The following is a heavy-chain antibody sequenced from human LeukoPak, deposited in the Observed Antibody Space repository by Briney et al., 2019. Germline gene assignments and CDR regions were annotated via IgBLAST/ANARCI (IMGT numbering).Heavy chain of an antibody. J-gene: IGHJ4*02. V-gene: IGHV1-69*13. CDR3: ARDGGSGAYPY. Sequence: SVKVSCKASGGTFSSYAISWVRHAPGQGLEWMGRIIPIFGTANYAQKFPGRVTITPVESTSTADMELSSLRSEDAAVYYCARDGGSGAYPYWGQGTLVTVSS. CDR2: IIPIFGTA. CDR1: GGTFSSYA. D-gene: IGHD2-15*01.